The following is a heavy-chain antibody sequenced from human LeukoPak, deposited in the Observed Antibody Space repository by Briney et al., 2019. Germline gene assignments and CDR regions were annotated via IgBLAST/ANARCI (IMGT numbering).Heavy chain of an antibody. CDR2: IKSDGSVT. CDR3: ARDWIDRGTFDP. CDR1: GVTFSSYY. Sequence: GGSLRLSCAASGVTFSSYYMHWVRQAPGKGLVWVSRIKSDGSVTGYADSVKGRFAISRDSAKNTMYLEMNSLRAEDTAVYYCARDWIDRGTFDPWGQGTLVTVSS. V-gene: IGHV3-74*01. J-gene: IGHJ5*02. D-gene: IGHD2-2*03.